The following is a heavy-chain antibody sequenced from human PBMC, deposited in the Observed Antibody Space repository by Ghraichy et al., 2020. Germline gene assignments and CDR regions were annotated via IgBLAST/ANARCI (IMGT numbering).Heavy chain of an antibody. CDR2: ISYDGSNK. Sequence: GGSLRLSCAASGFTFSSYAMHWVRQAPGKGLEWVAVISYDGSNKYYADSVKGRFTISRDNSKNTLYLQMNSLRAEDTAVYYCAREGCSSTSCYSPPALDYWGQGTLVTVSS. D-gene: IGHD2-2*01. V-gene: IGHV3-30-3*01. J-gene: IGHJ4*02. CDR3: AREGCSSTSCYSPPALDY. CDR1: GFTFSSYA.